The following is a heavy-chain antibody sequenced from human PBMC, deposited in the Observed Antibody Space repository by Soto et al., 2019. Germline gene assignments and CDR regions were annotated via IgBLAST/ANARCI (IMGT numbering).Heavy chain of an antibody. CDR1: GFTFPSAW. V-gene: IGHV3-15*02. J-gene: IGHJ1*01. Sequence: VLLVESGGAFVKPGGSHRLSCAGSGFTFPSAWMNWVRQAPGTGLEWVGRIKNHIDGGTVDYAASVKGRFPISRDDSKSTLYLHMHSLAIGDTAIYYCVSAVIYWGQGTLVTVSS. D-gene: IGHD2-21*01. CDR3: VSAVIY. CDR2: IKNHIDGGTV.